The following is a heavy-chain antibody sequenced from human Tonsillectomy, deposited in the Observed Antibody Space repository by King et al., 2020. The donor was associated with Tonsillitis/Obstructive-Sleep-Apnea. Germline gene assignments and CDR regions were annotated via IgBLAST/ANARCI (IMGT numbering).Heavy chain of an antibody. D-gene: IGHD3-9*01. CDR3: ARDRXXYXXLXGHYXSXXXXDG. Sequence: VQLQESGPGLVKPSETLSLTCTVSGASITAFYWTWLRQPPGKGLEWIGSIYYSXXTNXXXSLXSRVTISVDTSKDQFSLRLTSVTAADTAVYYCARDRXXYXXLXGHYXSXXXXDGXXXXTTV. CDR1: GASITAFY. CDR2: IYYSXXT. V-gene: IGHV4-59*01. J-gene: IGHJ6*01.